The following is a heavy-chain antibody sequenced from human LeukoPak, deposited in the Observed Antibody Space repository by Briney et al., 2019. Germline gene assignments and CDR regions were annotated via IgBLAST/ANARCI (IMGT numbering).Heavy chain of an antibody. CDR2: MNPNSGNT. J-gene: IGHJ5*02. V-gene: IGHV1-8*01. Sequence: GASVKVSCKASGYTFTSYDINWVRQATGQGLEWMGWMNPNSGNTGYAQKFQGRVTMTRNTSISTAYMELSSLRSEDTAVYYCARGPFYRPGGNWFDPWGQGTLVTVSS. CDR3: ARGPFYRPGGNWFDP. CDR1: GYTFTSYD. D-gene: IGHD2/OR15-2a*01.